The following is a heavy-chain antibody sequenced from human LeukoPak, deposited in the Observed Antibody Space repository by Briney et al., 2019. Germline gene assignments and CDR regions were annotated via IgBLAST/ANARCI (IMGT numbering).Heavy chain of an antibody. CDR1: GGSISSHY. V-gene: IGHV4-59*11. CDR3: AREAEYCSSTSCYLGLDY. Sequence: SETLSLTCTASGGSISSHYWSWIRQPPGKGLDWIGYIYYSGSTNYNPSLKSRVTISVDTSKNQFSLKLSSVTAADTAVYYYAREAEYCSSTSCYLGLDYWGQGTLVTVSS. D-gene: IGHD2-2*01. CDR2: IYYSGST. J-gene: IGHJ4*02.